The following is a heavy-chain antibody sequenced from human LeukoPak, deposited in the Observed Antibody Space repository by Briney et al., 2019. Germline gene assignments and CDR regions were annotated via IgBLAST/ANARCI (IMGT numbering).Heavy chain of an antibody. CDR2: IEKAGSEK. J-gene: IGHJ4*02. CDR3: ATHSNVWLLGN. Sequence: GGSLRLSCAASGFTFSSYWMSWVRQAPGKGLEWVANIEKAGSEKYYVDSVKGRFTISRDNAKNSLYLQMNSLRAEDTAVYYCATHSNVWLLGNWGQGTLVTVSS. CDR1: GFTFSSYW. D-gene: IGHD6-19*01. V-gene: IGHV3-7*05.